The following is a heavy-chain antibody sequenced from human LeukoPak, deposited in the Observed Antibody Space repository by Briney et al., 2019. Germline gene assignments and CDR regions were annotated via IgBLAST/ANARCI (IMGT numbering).Heavy chain of an antibody. Sequence: PGGSLRLSCAASGFSFNTYAMHWVRQAPGKGLEYVSAINYNGDSTYYANSVKGRFIISRDNSKKTLFLHMGSLRAEDTAVYYCARDSGGDTYNDYFDSWGQGTLVTVSS. CDR3: ARDSGGDTYNDYFDS. J-gene: IGHJ4*02. D-gene: IGHD5-24*01. CDR1: GFSFNTYA. V-gene: IGHV3-64*01. CDR2: INYNGDST.